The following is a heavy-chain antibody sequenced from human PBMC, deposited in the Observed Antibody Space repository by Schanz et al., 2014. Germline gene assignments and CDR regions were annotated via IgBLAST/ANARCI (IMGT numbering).Heavy chain of an antibody. J-gene: IGHJ4*02. V-gene: IGHV3-23*01. Sequence: DVQLLESGGGLVQPGGSLRLSCAASGFTFTNYAMSWVRQAPGKGLEWVSAISGSGGSTYYADSVKGRFTISRDNSKNTLYLQMNSLRAEDTALDYCVRDELLWFGEVLSLDYWGQGALVTVSS. D-gene: IGHD3-10*01. CDR1: GFTFTNYA. CDR2: ISGSGGST. CDR3: VRDELLWFGEVLSLDY.